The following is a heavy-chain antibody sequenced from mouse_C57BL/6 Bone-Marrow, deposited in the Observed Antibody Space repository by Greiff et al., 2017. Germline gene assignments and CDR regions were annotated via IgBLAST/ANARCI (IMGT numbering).Heavy chain of an antibody. V-gene: IGHV1-72*01. CDR3: ARSGPYYYGSRGYFDV. Sequence: QVQLQQPGAELVKPGASVTLSCKASGYTFTSYWMHWVKQRPGRGLEWIGRLDPNSGGTKYNEKFQSTATLPVDKPSSTAYMQLSSLTSEDSAVYYLARSGPYYYGSRGYFDVWGTGTTVTVTS. J-gene: IGHJ1*03. CDR1: GYTFTSYW. D-gene: IGHD1-1*01. CDR2: LDPNSGGT.